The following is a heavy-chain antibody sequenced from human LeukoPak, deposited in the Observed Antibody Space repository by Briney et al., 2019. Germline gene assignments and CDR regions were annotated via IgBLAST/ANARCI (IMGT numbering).Heavy chain of an antibody. J-gene: IGHJ6*02. CDR2: INHSGST. D-gene: IGHD4-11*01. CDR1: GGSFSGYY. Sequence: PSETLSLTCAVYGGSFSGYYWSWIRQPPGKGLEWIGEINHSGSTNYNPSLKSRVTISVDTSKNLFSLKLSSVTAADTAVYYCARDQVYSNYGMEVWGQGTTVTVSS. CDR3: ARDQVYSNYGMEV. V-gene: IGHV4-34*01.